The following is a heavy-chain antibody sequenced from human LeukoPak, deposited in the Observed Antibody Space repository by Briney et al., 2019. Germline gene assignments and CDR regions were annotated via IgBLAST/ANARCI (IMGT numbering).Heavy chain of an antibody. CDR3: QGTRDSSDLDYYYYMDV. CDR2: IYWNDDK. D-gene: IGHD3-22*01. V-gene: IGHV2-5*01. CDR1: GFSLSTSGVG. Sequence: SGPTLVNPTQTLTLTCTFSGFSLSTSGVGVGWIRQPPGKALEWLALIYWNDDKRYSPSLKSRLTITKDTSKNQVVLTMTNMDPVDTATYYCQGTRDSSDLDYYYYMDVWGKGTTVTVSS. J-gene: IGHJ6*03.